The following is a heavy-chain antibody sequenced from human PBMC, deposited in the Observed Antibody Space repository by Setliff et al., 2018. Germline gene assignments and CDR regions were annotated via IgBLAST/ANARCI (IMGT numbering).Heavy chain of an antibody. Sequence: LSLTCTVSGGSISTYYWSWIRQPPGKGLELIGYLYHTGNTNYNPSLKSRVTISVDTSKNQFSLKLSSVTAADTAVYFCARDRMEGGFDPWGQGTLVTV. D-gene: IGHD1-1*01. CDR3: ARDRMEGGFDP. J-gene: IGHJ5*02. V-gene: IGHV4-59*01. CDR2: LYHTGNT. CDR1: GGSISTYY.